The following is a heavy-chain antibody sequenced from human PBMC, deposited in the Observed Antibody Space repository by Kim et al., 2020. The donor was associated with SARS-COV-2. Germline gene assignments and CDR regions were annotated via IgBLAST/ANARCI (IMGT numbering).Heavy chain of an antibody. J-gene: IGHJ6*02. D-gene: IGHD6-6*01. CDR1: GFTFDDYT. Sequence: GGSLRLSCAASGFTFDDYTMHWVRQAPGKGLEWVSLISWDGGSTYYADSVKGRFTISRDNSKNSLYLQMNSLRTEDTTLYYCAKDMFPLRIAARLPYYYYGMDVWGQGTTVTVSS. V-gene: IGHV3-43*01. CDR3: AKDMFPLRIAARLPYYYYGMDV. CDR2: ISWDGGST.